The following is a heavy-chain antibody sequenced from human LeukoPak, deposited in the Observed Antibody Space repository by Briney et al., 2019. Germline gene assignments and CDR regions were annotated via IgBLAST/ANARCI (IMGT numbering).Heavy chain of an antibody. V-gene: IGHV4-34*01. Sequence: PSETLSLTCAVYGGSFSGYYWSWIRQPPGKGLEWIGEINHSGSTNYNPSLKSRVTISVDTSKNQFSLKLSSVTAADTAVYYCARDLLGYCTNGVCYTGFDYWGQGTLVTGSS. CDR2: INHSGST. D-gene: IGHD2-8*01. CDR1: GGSFSGYY. CDR3: ARDLLGYCTNGVCYTGFDY. J-gene: IGHJ4*02.